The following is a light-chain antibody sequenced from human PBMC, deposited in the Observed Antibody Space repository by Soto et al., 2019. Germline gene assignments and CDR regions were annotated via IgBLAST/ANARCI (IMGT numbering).Light chain of an antibody. J-gene: IGKJ1*01. CDR2: GAS. Sequence: DIQMTQSPSSLSASVGDRVTITFRASHDIRDDLGWYQQKPGKAPRRLIYGASTLQNGVPPRFSGSGSGTEFTLTISSLRPEDFATYYCLQHSNNFWTFGQGTKVDI. V-gene: IGKV1-17*01. CDR1: HDIRDD. CDR3: LQHSNNFWT.